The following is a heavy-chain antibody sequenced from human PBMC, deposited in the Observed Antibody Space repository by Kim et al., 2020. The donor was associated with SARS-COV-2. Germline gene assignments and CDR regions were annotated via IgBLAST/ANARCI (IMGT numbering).Heavy chain of an antibody. Sequence: KSRVTISVDTSKNQFSLKLSSVTAADTAVYYCARSPRDSSGYLFWVYFDYWGQGTLVTVSS. CDR3: ARSPRDSSGYLFWVYFDY. J-gene: IGHJ4*02. V-gene: IGHV4-39*01. D-gene: IGHD3-22*01.